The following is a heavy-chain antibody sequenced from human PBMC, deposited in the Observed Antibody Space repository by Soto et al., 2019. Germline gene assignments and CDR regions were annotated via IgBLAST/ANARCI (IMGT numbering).Heavy chain of an antibody. V-gene: IGHV1-69*01. Sequence: QVQLVQSGAEVKKPGSSVKVSCKASGGTFNRYAISWVRQAPGQGLEWMGGIIPIFGIGNDAQRFQGRVTITADASTGTAYMDLSSLRSEDTGVYYCARSAITLFGVVSIPPHYDSEMDVWGQGTTVTVSS. D-gene: IGHD3-3*01. CDR3: ARSAITLFGVVSIPPHYDSEMDV. CDR1: GGTFNRYA. CDR2: IIPIFGIG. J-gene: IGHJ6*02.